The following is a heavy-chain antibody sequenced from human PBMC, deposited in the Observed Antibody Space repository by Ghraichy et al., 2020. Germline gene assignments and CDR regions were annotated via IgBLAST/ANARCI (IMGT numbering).Heavy chain of an antibody. CDR2: IYYSGST. D-gene: IGHD2-2*01. CDR1: GGSISSYY. J-gene: IGHJ6*02. V-gene: IGHV4-59*01. CDR3: ARAGGQLEYYYYYGIDV. Sequence: SETLSLTCTVSGGSISSYYWSWIRQPPGQGLEWIGSIYYSGSTNYNPSLKSRVTISVDTSKNQFSLKLSSVTAADTAVYYCARAGGQLEYYYYYGIDVWGQGTTVTVSS.